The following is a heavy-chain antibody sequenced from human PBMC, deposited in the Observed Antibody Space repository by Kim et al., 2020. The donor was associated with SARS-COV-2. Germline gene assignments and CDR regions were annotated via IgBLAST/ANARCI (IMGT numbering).Heavy chain of an antibody. V-gene: IGHV4-38-2*02. CDR2: IYHSGST. Sequence: SETLSLTCTVSGYSISSGYYWGWIRQPPGKGLEWIGSIYHSGSTYYNPSLKSRVTISVDTSKNQFSLKLSSVTAADTAVYYCARLWFGESKGSNWFDPWGQGTLVTVSS. D-gene: IGHD3-10*01. CDR1: GYSISSGYY. J-gene: IGHJ5*02. CDR3: ARLWFGESKGSNWFDP.